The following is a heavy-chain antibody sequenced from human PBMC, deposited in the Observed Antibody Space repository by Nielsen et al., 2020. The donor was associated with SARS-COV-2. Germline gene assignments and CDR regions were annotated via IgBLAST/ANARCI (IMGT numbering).Heavy chain of an antibody. J-gene: IGHJ5*02. CDR2: IIPILGIA. D-gene: IGHD6-13*01. CDR3: ARDRMRIAAAGTGGYWFDP. Sequence: WVRQAPGQGLEWMGRIIPILGIANYAQKFQGRVTITADKSTSTAYMELSSLRSEDTAVYYCARDRMRIAAAGTGGYWFDPWGQGTLVTVSS. V-gene: IGHV1-69*04.